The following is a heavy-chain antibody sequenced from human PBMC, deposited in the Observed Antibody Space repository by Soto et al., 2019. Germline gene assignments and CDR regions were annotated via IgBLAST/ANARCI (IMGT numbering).Heavy chain of an antibody. CDR2: INHDGST. J-gene: IGHJ4*02. CDR3: ARGSPGSRAYYYERREERLES. Sequence: QVQLQQWGAGLLKPSETLSLTCAVYGGSFSGYYWTWIRQPPGKGLEWIGEINHDGSTKYSSSLKSRVSIAVDTATNQFYVRLSSVTAADTAVYYCARGSPGSRAYYYERREERLESWGQGALVTVSS. D-gene: IGHD3-22*01. V-gene: IGHV4-34*01. CDR1: GGSFSGYY.